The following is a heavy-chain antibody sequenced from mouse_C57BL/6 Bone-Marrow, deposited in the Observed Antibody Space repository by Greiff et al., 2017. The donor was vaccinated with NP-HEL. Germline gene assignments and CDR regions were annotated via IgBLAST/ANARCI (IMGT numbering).Heavy chain of an antibody. CDR3: ARGVRYYAMDY. V-gene: IGHV3-6*01. CDR1: GYSITSGYY. D-gene: IGHD5-1*01. Sequence: VQLQQSGPGLVKPSQSLSLTCSVTGYSITSGYYWNWIRQFPGNKLEWMGYISYDGSNNYNPSLKNRISITRDTSKNQFFLKLNSVTTEDTATYYCARGVRYYAMDYWGQGTSVTVSS. CDR2: ISYDGSN. J-gene: IGHJ4*01.